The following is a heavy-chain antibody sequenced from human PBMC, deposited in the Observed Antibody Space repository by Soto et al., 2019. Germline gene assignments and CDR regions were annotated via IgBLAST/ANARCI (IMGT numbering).Heavy chain of an antibody. CDR1: GYTFTSYG. V-gene: IGHV1-18*01. J-gene: IGHJ3*02. CDR3: ATDRDGHPVGAFDI. Sequence: ASVKVSCKASGYTFTSYGISWVRQAPGQGLEWMGWISAYNGNTNYAQKLQGRVTMTTDTSTSTAYMELSSLRSEDTAVYYCATDRDGHPVGAFDIWGQGTMVTVAS. CDR2: ISAYNGNT.